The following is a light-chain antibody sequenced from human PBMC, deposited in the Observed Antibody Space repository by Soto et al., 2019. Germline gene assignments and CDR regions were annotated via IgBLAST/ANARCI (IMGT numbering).Light chain of an antibody. CDR1: QSVSNNY. CDR3: QRYGSSPPHT. Sequence: EIVLTQSPGTLSLSPGEGATLSCRASQSVSNNYLAWYQQKPGQAPRLLISGASSRATGIPDRFSGSGSGTDFTLAIRRLESENFAVYYCQRYGSSPPHTFGLCTKLEIK. CDR2: GAS. J-gene: IGKJ2*01. V-gene: IGKV3-20*01.